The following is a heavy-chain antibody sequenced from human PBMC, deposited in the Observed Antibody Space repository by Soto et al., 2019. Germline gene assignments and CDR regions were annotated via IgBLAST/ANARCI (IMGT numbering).Heavy chain of an antibody. J-gene: IGHJ6*02. D-gene: IGHD3-3*01. Sequence: GGSLRLSCAASGFTFSSYSMNWVRQAPGKGLEWVSSISSSSSYIYYADSVKGRFTISRDNAKNSLYLQMNSLRAEDTAVYYCARDGLRFLEWLRLGMDVWGQGTTVTVSS. CDR3: ARDGLRFLEWLRLGMDV. CDR2: ISSSSSYI. V-gene: IGHV3-21*01. CDR1: GFTFSSYS.